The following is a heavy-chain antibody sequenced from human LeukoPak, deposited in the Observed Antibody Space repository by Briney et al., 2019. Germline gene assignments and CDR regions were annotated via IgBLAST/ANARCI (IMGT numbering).Heavy chain of an antibody. CDR2: IKEDGSEE. D-gene: IGHD3-22*01. CDR3: ARRGYSDSSGYDY. V-gene: IGHV3-7*01. Sequence: GGSLRLSCAASGFTFSNYWMNWVRQAPGKGLEWVASIKEDGSEEYYVDSVKGRFTISRDSAKNSLYLQINSLRAEDTAIYYCARRGYSDSSGYDYWGQGTLVTVSS. J-gene: IGHJ4*02. CDR1: GFTFSNYW.